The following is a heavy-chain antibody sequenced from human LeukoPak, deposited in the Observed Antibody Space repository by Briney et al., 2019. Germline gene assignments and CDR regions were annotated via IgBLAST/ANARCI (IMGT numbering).Heavy chain of an antibody. Sequence: GASVKVSCKASGGTFSSYAISWVRQAPGQGLEWMGGIIPIFGTANYAQKFQGRVTITADESTSTAYMELSRLRSDDTAVYYCARDPSNYYGSGRRFDYWGQGTLVTVSS. CDR1: GGTFSSYA. D-gene: IGHD3-10*01. CDR3: ARDPSNYYGSGRRFDY. CDR2: IIPIFGTA. V-gene: IGHV1-69*13. J-gene: IGHJ4*02.